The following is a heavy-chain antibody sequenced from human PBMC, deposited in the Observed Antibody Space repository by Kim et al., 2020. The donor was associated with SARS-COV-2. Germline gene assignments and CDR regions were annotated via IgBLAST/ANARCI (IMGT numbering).Heavy chain of an antibody. CDR3: ARMTTNWFDP. D-gene: IGHD4-17*01. Sequence: STTYNPYLKSRVTISVDTSKNQFSLKLSSVTAADTAVYYCARMTTNWFDPWGQGTLVTVSS. CDR2: ST. V-gene: IGHV4-59*01. J-gene: IGHJ5*02.